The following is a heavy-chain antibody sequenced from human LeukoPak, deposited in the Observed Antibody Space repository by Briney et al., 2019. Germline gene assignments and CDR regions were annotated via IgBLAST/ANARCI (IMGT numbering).Heavy chain of an antibody. CDR3: ARLRGAMTSVTSDFDY. J-gene: IGHJ4*02. D-gene: IGHD4-17*01. CDR1: GGSISGSSYY. Sequence: KPSETLSLTCIVSGGSISGSSYYWAWIRQPPGKGLEWIGSGFYSGSAYNPSLKSRVTISVDTSKNQFSLNLSSVTAADTAVYYCARLRGAMTSVTSDFDYWGQGTLVTVSS. V-gene: IGHV4-39*01. CDR2: GFYSGSA.